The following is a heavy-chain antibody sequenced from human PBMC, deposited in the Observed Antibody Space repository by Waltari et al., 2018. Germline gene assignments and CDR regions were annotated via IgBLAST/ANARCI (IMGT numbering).Heavy chain of an antibody. V-gene: IGHV4-39*07. D-gene: IGHD6-13*01. CDR1: GDSIGSSYYY. Sequence: QLQLRESGPGLLKPSETLSLTCSVSGDSIGSSYYYWGWLRTAPGKGLEWIGSIYFAGSTYYNPSLKSRLTISVDTSKNQFSLRLSSVTAADTAMYYCAREVGGSSWSTTPRGDAFDIWGQGTMVTVSS. CDR3: AREVGGSSWSTTPRGDAFDI. J-gene: IGHJ3*02. CDR2: IYFAGST.